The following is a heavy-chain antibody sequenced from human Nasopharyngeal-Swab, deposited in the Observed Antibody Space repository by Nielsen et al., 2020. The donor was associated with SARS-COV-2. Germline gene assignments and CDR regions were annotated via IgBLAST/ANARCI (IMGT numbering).Heavy chain of an antibody. Sequence: GGSLRLSCAVSGFTPDYNMHWVRQVPGKGLEWASLINGDGDRASYADSVRGRFVVSRDNSKSSVYLQMHSLRNEDTAFYYCVKDRSDYCSTTTCWSDGFDTWGQGTMVTVSS. CDR2: INGDGDRA. J-gene: IGHJ3*02. D-gene: IGHD1-1*01. V-gene: IGHV3-43*01. CDR3: VKDRSDYCSTTTCWSDGFDT. CDR1: GFTPDYN.